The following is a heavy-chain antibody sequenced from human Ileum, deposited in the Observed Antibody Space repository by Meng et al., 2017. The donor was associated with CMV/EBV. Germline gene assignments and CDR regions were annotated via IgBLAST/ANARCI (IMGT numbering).Heavy chain of an antibody. V-gene: IGHV5-51*01. Sequence: GESLKISCQGSGYRFTGYWIGWVRQVPGKGLEWMGIIYPGDSDTKYSPSFQGHVTISVDRSTSTAYLQWNSLKASDTAIYYCAKGAGYYYRMDHWGQGTPVTVSS. CDR3: AKGAGYYYRMDH. CDR2: IYPGDSDT. J-gene: IGHJ6*02. D-gene: IGHD3-9*01. CDR1: GYRFTGYW.